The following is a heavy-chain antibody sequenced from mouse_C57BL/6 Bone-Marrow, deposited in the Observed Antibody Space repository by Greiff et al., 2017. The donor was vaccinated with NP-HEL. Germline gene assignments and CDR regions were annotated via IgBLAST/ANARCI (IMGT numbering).Heavy chain of an antibody. CDR2: VYPYNGGT. Sequence: EVKLQESGPVLVKPGPSVKISCKASGFTFTDYYMHWVKQSHGKSLEWIGLVYPYNGGTSYNQKFKGKATLTVDTSSSTAYMELNSLTSEDSAVYYCAGSAVYDYYAMDYWGQGTSVTVSS. CDR3: AGSAVYDYYAMDY. J-gene: IGHJ4*01. CDR1: GFTFTDYY. V-gene: IGHV1-36*01. D-gene: IGHD2-12*01.